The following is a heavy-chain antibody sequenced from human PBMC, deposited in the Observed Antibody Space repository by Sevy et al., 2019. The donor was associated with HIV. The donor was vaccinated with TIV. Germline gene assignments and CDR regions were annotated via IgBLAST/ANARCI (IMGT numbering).Heavy chain of an antibody. D-gene: IGHD3-22*01. V-gene: IGHV4-31*03. CDR2: IYYNGSP. J-gene: IGHJ5*02. Sequence: SETLSLTCTVSGGSISSGGYYWSWIRQHPGKALEWIGHIYYNGSPYYNPSLKSRVTISVDTSKNQFSLKLSSVTAAETAVYFCARDGYDGSDENWFDPWGQGTLVTVSS. CDR3: ARDGYDGSDENWFDP. CDR1: GGSISSGGYY.